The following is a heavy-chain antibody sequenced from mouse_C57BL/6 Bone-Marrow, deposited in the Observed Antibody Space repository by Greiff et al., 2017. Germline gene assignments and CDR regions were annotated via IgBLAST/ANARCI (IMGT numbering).Heavy chain of an antibody. CDR3: ARWRGYGSSYDYYAMDY. V-gene: IGHV1-59*01. CDR2: IDPSDSYT. CDR1: GYTFTSYW. D-gene: IGHD1-1*01. Sequence: QVQLQQPGAELVRPGTSVKLSCKASGYTFTSYWMHWVKPRPGQGLEWIGVIDPSDSYTNYNQKFKGKATLTVDTSSSTAYMQLSSLTSEDSAVYYCARWRGYGSSYDYYAMDYWGQGTSVTVSS. J-gene: IGHJ4*01.